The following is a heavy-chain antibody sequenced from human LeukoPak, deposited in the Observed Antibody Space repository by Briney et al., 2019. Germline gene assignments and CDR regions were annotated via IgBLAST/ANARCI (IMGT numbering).Heavy chain of an antibody. V-gene: IGHV4-34*01. CDR2: ISQSGST. CDR1: GGSFSFYY. J-gene: IGHJ5*02. D-gene: IGHD3-10*02. CDR3: ARLFGELSDWFDP. Sequence: NPSETLSLTCGVSGGSFSFYYWSWIRQPPGKGLEWIGEISQSGSTNYNPSLKSRVTMSVDTSKNQFSLKLSSVTAADTAVYYCARLFGELSDWFDPWGQGTLVTVSS.